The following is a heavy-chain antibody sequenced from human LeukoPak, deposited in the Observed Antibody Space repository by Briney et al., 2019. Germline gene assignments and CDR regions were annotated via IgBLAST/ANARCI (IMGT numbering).Heavy chain of an antibody. CDR2: ITSSSSTI. D-gene: IGHD6-19*01. J-gene: IGHJ4*02. CDR3: ARGGVAGRWY. CDR1: GFTFSSYA. V-gene: IGHV3-48*02. Sequence: GGSLRLSCSASGFTFSSYAMHWVRQAPGKGLEWVSYITSSSSTIYYADSVKGRFTISRDNAKNSLYLQMNSLRDEDTAVYYCARGGVAGRWYWGQGTLVTVSS.